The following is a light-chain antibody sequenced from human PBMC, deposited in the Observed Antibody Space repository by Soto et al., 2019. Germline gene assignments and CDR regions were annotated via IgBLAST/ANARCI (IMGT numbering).Light chain of an antibody. V-gene: IGLV1-44*01. J-gene: IGLJ1*01. CDR2: AHI. CDR1: RSNVGTNL. CDR3: AVWDDGSNGYV. Sequence: QSVLTQPPSASGTPGQRVTISCSGRRSNVGTNLVNWYQQLPGTAPKLLIYAHIQRPSGVPDRFSGSKSGTSASLAISGLQSEDEADYYCAVWDDGSNGYVFGTGTKVTV.